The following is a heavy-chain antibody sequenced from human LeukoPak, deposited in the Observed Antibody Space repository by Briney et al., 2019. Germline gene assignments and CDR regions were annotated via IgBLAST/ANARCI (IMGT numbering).Heavy chain of an antibody. J-gene: IGHJ3*02. CDR3: ATADYYDSSGYGRRQYAFDI. CDR2: INHSGST. V-gene: IGHV4-34*01. Sequence: SETLSLTCAVYGGSFSGYYWSWIRQPPGKGLEWIGEINHSGSTNYNPSLKSRVTISVDTSKNQFSLKLSSVTAADTAVYYCATADYYDSSGYGRRQYAFDIWGQGTMVTVSS. CDR1: GGSFSGYY. D-gene: IGHD3-22*01.